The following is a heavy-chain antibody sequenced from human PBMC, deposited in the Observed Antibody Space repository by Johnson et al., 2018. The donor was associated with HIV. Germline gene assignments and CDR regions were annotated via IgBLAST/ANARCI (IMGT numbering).Heavy chain of an antibody. D-gene: IGHD3-3*01. CDR2: ISYDASNK. CDR1: GFTFGSFT. J-gene: IGHJ3*02. Sequence: QVRLVESGGGSVKPGESLKISCAASGFTFGSFTMHWVRQAPGKGLEWVAVISYDASNKYYADSLKGRFTISRDNSKNTLYLQMNSLRAEDTAVYYCASLINYNFWSGYSVSDAFDIWGQGTMVTVSS. V-gene: IGHV3-30-3*01. CDR3: ASLINYNFWSGYSVSDAFDI.